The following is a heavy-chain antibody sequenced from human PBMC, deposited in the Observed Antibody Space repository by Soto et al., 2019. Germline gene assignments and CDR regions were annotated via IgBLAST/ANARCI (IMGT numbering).Heavy chain of an antibody. D-gene: IGHD3-10*01. J-gene: IGHJ6*02. CDR3: ARCITLVRGVRSFGMDV. V-gene: IGHV1-3*05. CDR1: GYTFTNYE. Sequence: QVQLVQSGAEEKRPGASVKVSCKASGYTFTNYEMHWVRQAPGQRLEWMGWINAGNGNTKSSQKFQGRVTITRDTSASTAYMELSSLRSEDTAVYSFARCITLVRGVRSFGMDVWGQGTTVIVSS. CDR2: INAGNGNT.